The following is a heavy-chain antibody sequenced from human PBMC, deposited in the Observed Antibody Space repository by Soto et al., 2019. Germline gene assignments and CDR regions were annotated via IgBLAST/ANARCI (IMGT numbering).Heavy chain of an antibody. J-gene: IGHJ5*02. Sequence: SETLSLTCTVSGGSIRDTNAYWGWIRQPPGKGLEWIGGLFYSETSYSNPSLRSRLTMSVDMSKNQFSLKLSSVTAADTAMYYCARQSKQVTLLRGATFWFDPWSQGTLVTVSS. CDR3: ARQSKQVTLLRGATFWFDP. CDR1: GGSIRDTNAY. D-gene: IGHD1-26*01. V-gene: IGHV4-39*01. CDR2: LFYSETS.